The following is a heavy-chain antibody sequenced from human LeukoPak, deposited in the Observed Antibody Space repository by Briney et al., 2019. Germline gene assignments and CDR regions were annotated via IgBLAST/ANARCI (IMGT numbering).Heavy chain of an antibody. CDR1: GYTFTSYD. CDR2: MNPNSGNT. D-gene: IGHD6-19*01. J-gene: IGHJ4*02. Sequence: ASVKVSCKASGYTFTSYDINWVRQATGQGVEWMGWMNPNSGNTGYAQKFQGRVTMTRNTSISTAYMELSSLRSEDTAVYYCATNLQRGYSSAWGFFDYWGQGPLVTVSS. CDR3: ATNLQRGYSSAWGFFDY. V-gene: IGHV1-8*01.